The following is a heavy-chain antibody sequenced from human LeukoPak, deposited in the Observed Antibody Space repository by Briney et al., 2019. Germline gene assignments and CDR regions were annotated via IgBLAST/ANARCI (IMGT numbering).Heavy chain of an antibody. V-gene: IGHV1-2*02. Sequence: ASVKVSRKASGYTFTGYYMHWVRQAPGQGLEWMGWINPNSGGTNYAQKFQGRVTMTRDTSISTAYMELSRLRSDDTAVYYCASAPGTTPSWNFDYWGQGTLVTVSS. CDR1: GYTFTGYY. J-gene: IGHJ4*02. CDR3: ASAPGTTPSWNFDY. CDR2: INPNSGGT. D-gene: IGHD1-1*01.